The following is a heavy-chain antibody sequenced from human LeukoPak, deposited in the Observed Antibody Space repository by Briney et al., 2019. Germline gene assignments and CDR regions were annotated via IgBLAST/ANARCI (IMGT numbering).Heavy chain of an antibody. Sequence: PGGSLRLSCAASGFIFSDYIMDWVRQAPGKGLEWVGRIRTRINSSTTECAASVKGRFTISRDDSKNSMYLHMNSLKTEDTAVYHCSRDGGEGGNSAFDIWGQGAMVTVSS. D-gene: IGHD4-23*01. CDR1: GFIFSDYI. V-gene: IGHV3-72*01. J-gene: IGHJ3*02. CDR2: IRTRINSSTT. CDR3: SRDGGEGGNSAFDI.